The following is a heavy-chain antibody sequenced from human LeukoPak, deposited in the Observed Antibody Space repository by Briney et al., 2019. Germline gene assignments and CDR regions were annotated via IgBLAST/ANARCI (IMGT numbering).Heavy chain of an antibody. Sequence: GGSLRLSCAASGFTFSDSAMHWVRQASGKGLEWVGRIRNKTNNYATVYAASVKGRFTISRDDSKNTAYLQMNSLKIEDTAVNYCTFIAGDTLDNWGQGTLVTVSS. CDR3: TFIAGDTLDN. D-gene: IGHD6-13*01. CDR2: IRNKTNNYAT. CDR1: GFTFSDSA. J-gene: IGHJ4*02. V-gene: IGHV3-73*01.